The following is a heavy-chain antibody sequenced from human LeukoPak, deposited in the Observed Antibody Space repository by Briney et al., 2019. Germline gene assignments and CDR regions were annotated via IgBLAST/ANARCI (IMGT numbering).Heavy chain of an antibody. D-gene: IGHD3-16*02. J-gene: IGHJ4*02. CDR2: IRYDGSNK. CDR1: GFTFSSYG. Sequence: GGSLRLSCAASGFTFSSYGMHWVRQAPGKGLEWVAFIRYDGSNKYYADSVKGRFTISRDNAKNSLYLQMNSLRAEDTAVYYCARADYDYVWGSYRQYYFDYWGQGTLVTVSS. CDR3: ARADYDYVWGSYRQYYFDY. V-gene: IGHV3-30*02.